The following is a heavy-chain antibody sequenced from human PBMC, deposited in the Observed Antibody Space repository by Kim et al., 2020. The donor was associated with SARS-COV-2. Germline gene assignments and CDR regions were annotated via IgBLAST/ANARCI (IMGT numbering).Heavy chain of an antibody. V-gene: IGHV4-34*01. Sequence: SETLSLTCAVYGGSFSGYYWSWIRQPPGKGLEWIGEINHSGSTNYNPSLKSRVTISVDTSKNQFSLKLSSVTAADTAVYYCARQSRLWFGELWRSPFESWGQGTLVTVSS. D-gene: IGHD3-10*01. CDR2: INHSGST. J-gene: IGHJ5*01. CDR1: GGSFSGYY. CDR3: ARQSRLWFGELWRSPFES.